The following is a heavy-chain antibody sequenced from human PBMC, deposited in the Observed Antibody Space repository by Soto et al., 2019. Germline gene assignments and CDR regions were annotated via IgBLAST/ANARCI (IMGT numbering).Heavy chain of an antibody. D-gene: IGHD3-10*01. CDR2: ISSSSNTI. Sequence: QVQLVESGGGLVKPGGSLRLSCTASGLTFSDYYMSWIRQAPGKGLEWVSYISSSSNTIYYADSVKGRFTISRDNAKNSLFLQMNSLSAEDTAVYFCARVSPMVRGYYYYGMDVWGQGTTVTVSS. CDR1: GLTFSDYY. CDR3: ARVSPMVRGYYYYGMDV. J-gene: IGHJ6*02. V-gene: IGHV3-11*01.